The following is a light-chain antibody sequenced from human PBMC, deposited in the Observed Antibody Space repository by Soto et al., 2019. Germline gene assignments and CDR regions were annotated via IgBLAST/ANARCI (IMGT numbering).Light chain of an antibody. Sequence: EIVLTQSPATLSLSPGERATLSCRASQSVSTYLAWYQQKPGQAPRLLVYDASNRATGIPARSSGSGSGTDFTLTISSLEPEDFAVYYCQQRNNWPPVSFGQGTKVDIK. CDR1: QSVSTY. CDR2: DAS. J-gene: IGKJ2*01. V-gene: IGKV3-11*01. CDR3: QQRNNWPPVS.